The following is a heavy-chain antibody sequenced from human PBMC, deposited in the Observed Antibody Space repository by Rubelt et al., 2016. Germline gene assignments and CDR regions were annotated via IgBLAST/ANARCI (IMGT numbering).Heavy chain of an antibody. CDR3: ARDNYDFWSGYSPKYFQH. D-gene: IGHD3-3*01. V-gene: IGHV4-38-2*02. CDR2: IYHSGST. CDR1: GYSISSGYY. J-gene: IGHJ1*01. Sequence: QVQLQESGPGLVKPSETLSLTCTVSGYSISSGYYWGWIRQPPGKGLEWIGSIYHSGSTYYNPSLKSRVTISVDTSKNQFSLKLSSVTAADTAVYYCARDNYDFWSGYSPKYFQHWGQGTLVTVSS.